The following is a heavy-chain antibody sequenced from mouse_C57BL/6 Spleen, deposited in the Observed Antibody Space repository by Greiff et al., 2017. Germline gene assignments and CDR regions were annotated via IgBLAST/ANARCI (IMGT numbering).Heavy chain of an antibody. CDR3: ARPKVTTLYDYAMDY. J-gene: IGHJ4*01. D-gene: IGHD2-1*01. V-gene: IGHV5-17*01. Sequence: LVLVESGGGLVKPGGSLKLSCAASGFTFSDYGMHWVRQAPEKGLEWVAYISSGSSTIYYADTVKGRFTISRDNAKNTLFLQMTSLRSEGTAMYYCARPKVTTLYDYAMDYWGQGTSVTVSS. CDR1: GFTFSDYG. CDR2: ISSGSSTI.